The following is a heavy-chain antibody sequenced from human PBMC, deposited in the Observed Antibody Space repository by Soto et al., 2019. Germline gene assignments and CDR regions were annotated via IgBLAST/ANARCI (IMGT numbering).Heavy chain of an antibody. D-gene: IGHD3-3*01. J-gene: IGHJ4*02. CDR3: VRGSSGVSDFWSGYYHFDF. CDR2: INPSGGST. Sequence: QVQLVQSGAEVRKPGASVKVSCKASGYTFTGYYIHWVRQAPGQGLEWMGMINPSGGSTSYTQKFRGRVTVTRDTSTSTVYMELSNLRSEDTAVYYCVRGSSGVSDFWSGYYHFDFWGQGTLVTVSS. V-gene: IGHV1-46*03. CDR1: GYTFTGYY.